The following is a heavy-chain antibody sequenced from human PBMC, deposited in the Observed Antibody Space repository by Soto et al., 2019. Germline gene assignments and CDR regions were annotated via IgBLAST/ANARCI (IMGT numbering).Heavy chain of an antibody. CDR1: GGTFSSYA. V-gene: IGHV1-69*01. CDR2: IIPIFGTT. J-gene: IGHJ6*02. CDR3: ARAPSDSSGYYPPDYYYYGMDV. Sequence: QVQLVQSGAEVKKPGSSVKVSCKASGGTFSSYAISWVRQAPGQGLEWMGGIIPIFGTTNYAQKFQGRVTITADESTSTAYMELSSLRSEDTAVYYCARAPSDSSGYYPPDYYYYGMDVWGQGTTVTVSS. D-gene: IGHD3-22*01.